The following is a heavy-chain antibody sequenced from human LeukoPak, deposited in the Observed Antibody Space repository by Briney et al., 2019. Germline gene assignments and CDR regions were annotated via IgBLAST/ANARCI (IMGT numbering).Heavy chain of an antibody. CDR2: IYYSGST. V-gene: IGHV4-39*07. J-gene: IGHJ4*02. D-gene: IGHD3-10*01. CDR1: GGSISSSSYY. Sequence: SETLSLTCTVSGGSISSSSYYWGWIRQPPGKGLEWIGSIYYSGSTYYTPSLKSRVTISVDTSKNQFSLKLTSVTAADTAVYYCARGAYGSGNYYVNYWGQGTLVTVSS. CDR3: ARGAYGSGNYYVNY.